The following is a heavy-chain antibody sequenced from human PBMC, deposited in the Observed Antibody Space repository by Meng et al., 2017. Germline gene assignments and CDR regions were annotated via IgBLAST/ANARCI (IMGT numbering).Heavy chain of an antibody. D-gene: IGHD3-9*01. V-gene: IGHV1-18*01. Sequence: VQLVQSGAEVKKPGASVKVSCKASGYTFTSYGISWVRQAPGQGLEWMGWISAYNGNTNYAQKLQGRVTMTTDTSTSTAYMELRSLRSDDTAVYYCARVGSYDILTGYLQGYFDYWGQGTLVTVSS. J-gene: IGHJ4*02. CDR1: GYTFTSYG. CDR3: ARVGSYDILTGYLQGYFDY. CDR2: ISAYNGNT.